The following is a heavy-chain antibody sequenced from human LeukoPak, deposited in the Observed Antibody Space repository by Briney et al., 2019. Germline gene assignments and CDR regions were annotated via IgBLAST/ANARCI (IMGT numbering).Heavy chain of an antibody. V-gene: IGHV3-21*01. Sequence: NPGGSLRLSCAASGFTFSSSGMSWVRQAPGKGLEWVSGVTTRDSRMYYADSVRGRFTLSRDNAKNALYLQISSLTAEDTAVYYCARDPSIDRFQFFDLWGQGALVTVSS. CDR3: ARDPSIDRFQFFDL. CDR2: VTTRDSRM. CDR1: GFTFSSSG. J-gene: IGHJ4*02. D-gene: IGHD3-9*01.